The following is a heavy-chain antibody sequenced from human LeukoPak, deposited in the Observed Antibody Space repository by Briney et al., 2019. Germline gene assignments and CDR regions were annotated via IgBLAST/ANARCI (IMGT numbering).Heavy chain of an antibody. Sequence: SVKVSCKASAGTFRSYAISWVRQAPGQGLEWMGGIIPIFGTANYAQKFQGRVTITADESTSTAYMELSSLRSEDTAVYYCARDQGYRYGYGDFDYWGQGTLVTVSS. CDR3: ARDQGYRYGYGDFDY. V-gene: IGHV1-69*13. J-gene: IGHJ4*02. CDR2: IIPIFGTA. CDR1: AGTFRSYA. D-gene: IGHD5-18*01.